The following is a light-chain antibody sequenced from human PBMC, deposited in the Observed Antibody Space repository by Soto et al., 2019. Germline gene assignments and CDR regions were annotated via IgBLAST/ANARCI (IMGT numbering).Light chain of an antibody. CDR1: QSVSSNY. CDR3: QQYGSSPGT. Sequence: EIVLTQSPGTLSLSPGERATLSCRASQSVSSNYLAWFQQKPGQAPRPLIYGASNRDADIPDRFTGSGSGTDFTLTISRLEPEDFAVYYCQQYGSSPGTFGQGTKVDIK. CDR2: GAS. V-gene: IGKV3-20*01. J-gene: IGKJ1*01.